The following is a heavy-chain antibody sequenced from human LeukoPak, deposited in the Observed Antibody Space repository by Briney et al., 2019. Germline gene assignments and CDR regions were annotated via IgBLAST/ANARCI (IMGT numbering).Heavy chain of an antibody. CDR1: GFTVTNAR. CDR3: FPDTSGLIPDY. J-gene: IGHJ4*02. V-gene: IGHV3-15*01. D-gene: IGHD6-19*01. CDR2: IKSKAVGGAT. Sequence: GGSLRLSCAVSGFTVTNARADWVRQAPGKGLEWVGRIKSKAVGGATDYAAPVKGSYTISRDESKNTLFLQMNSLKTEDTAVYYCFPDTSGLIPDYWGQGILVTVSS.